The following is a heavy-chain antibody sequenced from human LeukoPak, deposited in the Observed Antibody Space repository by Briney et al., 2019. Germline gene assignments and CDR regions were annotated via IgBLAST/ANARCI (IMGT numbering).Heavy chain of an antibody. CDR1: SGSISSYY. CDR2: MYSSGSA. CDR3: ARDLVTVTKGFDI. D-gene: IGHD4-17*01. J-gene: IGHJ3*02. V-gene: IGHV4-59*01. Sequence: SEPLSLTCTVSSGSISSYYWSWIRQPPGKGLEWIGYMYSSGSANYNPSLKSRVTMSVDTSKDQFSLKLSSVTAADTAVYYCARDLVTVTKGFDIWGQGTMVSVSS.